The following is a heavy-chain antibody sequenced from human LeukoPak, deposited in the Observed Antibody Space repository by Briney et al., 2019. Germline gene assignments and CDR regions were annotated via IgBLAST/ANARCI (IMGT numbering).Heavy chain of an antibody. CDR2: IYPGDYDT. CDR3: ARQTDCSSTSCYDY. CDR1: GYSFTSYW. J-gene: IGHJ4*02. V-gene: IGHV5-51*07. Sequence: GAALKISCTGSGYSFTSYWICWVHQLAGKGQEWAWIIYPGDYDTRYSPSSQGQVTISADKSISTAYLQWSSLKASDTAMYYCARQTDCSSTSCYDYWGQGTLVTVPS. D-gene: IGHD2-2*01.